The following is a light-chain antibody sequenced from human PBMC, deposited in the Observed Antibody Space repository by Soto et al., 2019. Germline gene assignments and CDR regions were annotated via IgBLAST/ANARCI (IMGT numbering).Light chain of an antibody. V-gene: IGLV3-21*04. CDR1: NIGSKR. CDR3: QVWDITTDHYV. Sequence: SYELTQPPSVSVAPEKTARLTCGGDNIGSKRVHWYRQRPGQAPVLVIYYDSDRPSGIPERFSGSNSGNTATLTINRVEAGDEADYYCQVWDITTDHYVFGTGTKLTVL. CDR2: YDS. J-gene: IGLJ1*01.